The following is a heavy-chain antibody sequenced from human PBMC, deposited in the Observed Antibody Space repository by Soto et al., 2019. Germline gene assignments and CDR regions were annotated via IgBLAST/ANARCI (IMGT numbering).Heavy chain of an antibody. CDR3: ARHGRGAGYYYYYCGMDV. D-gene: IGHD6-19*01. CDR1: GYSFTSYW. Sequence: PGESLKISCKGSGYSFTSYWISWVRQMPGKGLEWMGRIDPSDSYTNYSPSFQGHVTISADKSISTAYLQWSSLKASDTAMYYCARHGRGAGYYYYYCGMDVWGQGTTVTVSS. J-gene: IGHJ6*02. V-gene: IGHV5-10-1*01. CDR2: IDPSDSYT.